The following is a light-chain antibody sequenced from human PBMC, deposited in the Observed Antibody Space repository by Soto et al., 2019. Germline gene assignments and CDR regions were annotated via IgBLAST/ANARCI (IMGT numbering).Light chain of an antibody. Sequence: EXVLMQSPGTLSLSQGERATLSCRASQSVSSSYLAWYQQKPGQAPRLLIYGASSRATGIPDRFSGSGSGTDFTLTISRLEPEDFAVYYCQQYGSSPRTFGQGTKVDIK. V-gene: IGKV3-20*01. CDR2: GAS. CDR3: QQYGSSPRT. CDR1: QSVSSSY. J-gene: IGKJ1*01.